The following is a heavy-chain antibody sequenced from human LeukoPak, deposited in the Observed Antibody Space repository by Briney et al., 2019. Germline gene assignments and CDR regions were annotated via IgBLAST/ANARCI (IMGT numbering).Heavy chain of an antibody. CDR1: GGSISSYY. D-gene: IGHD6-13*01. CDR3: ARLSWQQLVHDY. V-gene: IGHV4-59*01. CDR2: IYYSGST. Sequence: PSETLSLTCTVSGGSISSYYWSWIRQPPGKGLKWIGYIYYSGSTNYNPSLKSRVTISVDTSKNQFSLKLSSVTAADTAVYYCARLSWQQLVHDYWGQGTLVTVSS. J-gene: IGHJ4*02.